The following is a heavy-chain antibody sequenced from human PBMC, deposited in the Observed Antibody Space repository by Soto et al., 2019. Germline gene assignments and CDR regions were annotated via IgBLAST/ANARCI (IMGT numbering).Heavy chain of an antibody. Sequence: QVQLVESGGGVVQPGRSLRLSCAASGFTFSSYAMHWVRQAPGKGLEWVAVISYDGSNKYYADSVKGRFTISRDNSKNTLYLQMNSLRAEDTDVYYCARDKDYYDFTYGMDVWGQGTTVTVSS. D-gene: IGHD3-3*01. J-gene: IGHJ6*02. V-gene: IGHV3-30-3*01. CDR2: ISYDGSNK. CDR3: ARDKDYYDFTYGMDV. CDR1: GFTFSSYA.